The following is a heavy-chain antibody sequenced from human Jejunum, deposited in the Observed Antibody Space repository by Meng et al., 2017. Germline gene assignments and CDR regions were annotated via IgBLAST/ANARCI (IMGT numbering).Heavy chain of an antibody. D-gene: IGHD2-21*01. CDR3: ARKGKDYSNIYYFDY. CDR2: IFPSDSDT. J-gene: IGHJ4*02. V-gene: IGHV5-51*01. Sequence: GASLKISCKASGFSFTDYWTALVRQMPGKGLEWMGIIFPSDSDTRYSPSFHGQVTISADKSITTAYLQWSTLEASDTAIYFCARKGKDYSNIYYFDYWGQGTQVTVSS. CDR1: GFSFTDYW.